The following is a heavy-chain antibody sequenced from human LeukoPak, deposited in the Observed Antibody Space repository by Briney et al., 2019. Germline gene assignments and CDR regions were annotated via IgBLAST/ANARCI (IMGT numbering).Heavy chain of an antibody. D-gene: IGHD2-15*01. Sequence: VASVKVSCKASGYTFTSYGISWVRQAPGQGLEWMGWISAYNGNTNYAQKLQGRVTMTTDTSTSTAYMELRSLRSDDTAVYYCARDLWINRVVVAATHSSSYYYYGMDVWGQGTTVTVSS. CDR3: ARDLWINRVVVAATHSSSYYYYGMDV. J-gene: IGHJ6*02. CDR1: GYTFTSYG. CDR2: ISAYNGNT. V-gene: IGHV1-18*01.